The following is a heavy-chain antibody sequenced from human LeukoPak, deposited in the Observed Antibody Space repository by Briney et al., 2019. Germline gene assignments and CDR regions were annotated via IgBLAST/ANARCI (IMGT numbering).Heavy chain of an antibody. V-gene: IGHV3-21*01. CDR3: ARDRHCSSTSCYPAEYFQH. Sequence: GGSLRLSCAASGFTFSSYSMNWVRQAPGKGLEWVSSISSSSSYIYYADPVKGRFTISRDNAKNSLYLQMNSLRAEDTAVYYCARDRHCSSTSCYPAEYFQHWGQGTLVTVSS. J-gene: IGHJ1*01. CDR2: ISSSSSYI. D-gene: IGHD2-2*01. CDR1: GFTFSSYS.